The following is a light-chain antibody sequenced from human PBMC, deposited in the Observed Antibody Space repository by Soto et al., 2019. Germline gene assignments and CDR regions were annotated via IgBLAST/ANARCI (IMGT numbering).Light chain of an antibody. CDR3: CSYAGSSTWV. CDR1: SSDVGSYNL. J-gene: IGLJ3*02. Sequence: QSALTQPASVSGSPGQSITISCTGTSSDVGSYNLVSWYQQHPDKAPKHIIYEVSKWPSGVSSRFSASKSGNTASLTISGLQSEDEADYYCCSYAGSSTWVFGGGTKVTVL. CDR2: EVS. V-gene: IGLV2-23*02.